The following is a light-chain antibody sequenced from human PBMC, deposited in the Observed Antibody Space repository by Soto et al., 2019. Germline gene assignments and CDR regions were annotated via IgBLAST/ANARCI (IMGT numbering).Light chain of an antibody. J-gene: IGKJ1*01. CDR1: QSISSW. V-gene: IGKV1-5*01. CDR3: QQRSNWPWT. Sequence: DIQMTQSPSTLYASVVDRVTITFRASQSISSWLAWYQQKPGKPPKLLIYDASSLESGVPSRFSGSGSGTDFTLTISSLEPEDFAVYYCQQRSNWPWTFGQGTKVDI. CDR2: DAS.